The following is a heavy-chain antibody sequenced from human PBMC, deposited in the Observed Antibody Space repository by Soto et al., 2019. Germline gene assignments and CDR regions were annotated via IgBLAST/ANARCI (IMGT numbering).Heavy chain of an antibody. D-gene: IGHD1-7*01. CDR3: ARATPYNWNYHNAFDI. Sequence: GGSLRLSCAASGFTFSSYSMNWVRQAPGKGLEWVSYISSSSSTIYYADSVKGRFTISRDNAKNSLYLQMNSLRAEDTAVYYCARATPYNWNYHNAFDIWGQGTMVTVSS. CDR2: ISSSSSTI. V-gene: IGHV3-48*01. J-gene: IGHJ3*02. CDR1: GFTFSSYS.